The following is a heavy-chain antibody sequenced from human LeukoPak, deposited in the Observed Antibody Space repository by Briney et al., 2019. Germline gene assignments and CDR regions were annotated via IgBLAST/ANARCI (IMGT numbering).Heavy chain of an antibody. J-gene: IGHJ4*02. D-gene: IGHD3-22*01. CDR2: IKEDESEI. CDR1: GFTFSSFW. V-gene: IGHV3-7*01. Sequence: GGSLRLSCAGSGFTFSSFWMSWVRQAPGKGLEWVANIKEDESEIYYVNSVKGRFTISRDNAKNSLYLQMNSLRAEDTAVYYCARDQTPFYYDSSGFAYWGRGTLVTVSS. CDR3: ARDQTPFYYDSSGFAY.